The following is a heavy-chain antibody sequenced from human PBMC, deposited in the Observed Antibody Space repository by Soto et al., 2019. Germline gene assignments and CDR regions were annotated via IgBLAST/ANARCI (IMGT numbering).Heavy chain of an antibody. CDR1: GFTFSSFA. J-gene: IGHJ4*02. CDR3: AKESLDYFDSGRFYSPAFDH. Sequence: QVQLVESGGGVVHPGTSLRLSCVTSGFTFSSFAMDWVRQAPGKGLEWVAAISFDGRDISYRESMKGRFSISRDRFKNTVYLEMNSLRPEDTAVYYCAKESLDYFDSGRFYSPAFDHWGQGILVSVSS. V-gene: IGHV3-30*18. CDR2: ISFDGRDI. D-gene: IGHD3-10*01.